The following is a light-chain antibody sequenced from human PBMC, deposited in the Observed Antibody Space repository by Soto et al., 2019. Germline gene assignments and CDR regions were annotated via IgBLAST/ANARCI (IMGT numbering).Light chain of an antibody. V-gene: IGKV1-9*01. CDR2: PAS. J-gene: IGKJ1*01. CDR3: QQLNSYPRT. CDR1: QAISSY. Sequence: DIQLTQSPSFLSASVGDRVTITCRASQAISSYLAWYQQKPGKAPKLLIYPASTLQSGVPTWFSGSGSGTEFTLTISSLQPEDFATYYCQQLNSYPRTFGQGTKVEI.